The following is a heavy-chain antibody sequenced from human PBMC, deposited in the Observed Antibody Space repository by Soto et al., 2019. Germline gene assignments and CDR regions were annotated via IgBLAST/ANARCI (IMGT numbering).Heavy chain of an antibody. CDR2: IISSTTDR. CDR3: ARVLGDTNGEGHYGMDV. J-gene: IGHJ6*02. D-gene: IGHD3-16*01. CDR1: GFTFSDYY. Sequence: PGGSLRLSCAASGFTFSDYYKSWIRQAPGKGLEWIAYIISSTTDRNYADSVKGRFTISTDNAKRSLYLQMKRLRDEDKAVYYCARVLGDTNGEGHYGMDVWGQGTTVTVSS. V-gene: IGHV3-11*06.